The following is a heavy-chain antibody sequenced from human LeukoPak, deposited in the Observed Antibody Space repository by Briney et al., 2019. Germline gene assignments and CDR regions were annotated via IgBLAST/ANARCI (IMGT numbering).Heavy chain of an antibody. D-gene: IGHD3-22*01. CDR3: ARDRDYYDSSGYYGMDV. CDR1: GFTFSSYS. Sequence: GGSLRLSCAASGFTFSSYSMNWVRQAPGKGLEWVLSISSSSSYIYYADSVKGRFTISRDNAKNSLYLQMNSLRAEDTAVYYCARDRDYYDSSGYYGMDVWGQGTTVTVSS. CDR2: ISSSSSYI. J-gene: IGHJ6*02. V-gene: IGHV3-21*01.